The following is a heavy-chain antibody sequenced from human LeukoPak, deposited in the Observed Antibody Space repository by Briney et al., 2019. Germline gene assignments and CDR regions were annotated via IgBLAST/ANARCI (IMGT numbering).Heavy chain of an antibody. CDR1: GGSFNTYY. CDR2: INHSGST. CDR3: ARHRAAGPHFDY. Sequence: PSETLSLTCAVYGGSFNTYYWSWIRQPPGKGLEWIGEINHSGSTNYNPSLKSRVTISEDTPKNQFSLKLNSVTAADTAVYYCARHRAAGPHFDYWGQGTLVTVSS. V-gene: IGHV4-34*01. J-gene: IGHJ4*02.